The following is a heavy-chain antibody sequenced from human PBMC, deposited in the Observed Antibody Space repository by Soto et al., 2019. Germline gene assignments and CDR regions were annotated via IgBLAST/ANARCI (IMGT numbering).Heavy chain of an antibody. Sequence: ASVRVCCKTCGFTFTSHPFSWVRQAPGQGLEWLAWVHPYEGTTKVAHQFRDRLTVTTDTSAATVFMELARLTSDDTAVYFCAREYYSTTTWIDYWGQGTLVTVSS. V-gene: IGHV1-18*04. CDR1: GFTFTSHP. D-gene: IGHD2-15*01. CDR3: AREYYSTTTWIDY. CDR2: VHPYEGTT. J-gene: IGHJ4*02.